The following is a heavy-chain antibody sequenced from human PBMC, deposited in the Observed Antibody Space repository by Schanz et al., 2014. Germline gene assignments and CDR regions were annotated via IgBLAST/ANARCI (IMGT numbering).Heavy chain of an antibody. CDR1: GFTFSNYW. J-gene: IGHJ4*02. CDR3: AKGRMTATNFFDS. V-gene: IGHV3-7*01. CDR2: IKQDGSEK. Sequence: EMQVVESGGGSVQPGGSLRVSCAASGFTFSNYWMSWVRQAPGKGLEWVANIKQDGSEKFYVDSVKGRFTISRDNAKNVLYLQMNSLRAEDTAVYYCAKGRMTATNFFDSWGQGTLVTVSS. D-gene: IGHD1-7*01.